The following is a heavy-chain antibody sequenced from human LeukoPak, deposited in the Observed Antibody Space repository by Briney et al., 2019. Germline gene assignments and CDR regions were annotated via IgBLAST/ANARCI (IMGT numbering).Heavy chain of an antibody. CDR1: GFTFSSYG. J-gene: IGHJ5*02. CDR2: IWYDGSNK. Sequence: GGSLRLSCATSGFTFSSYGMHWVRQAPGKGLEWVAVIWYDGSNKYYADSVKGRFTISRDNSKNTLYLQMNSLRAEDTAVYYCAKAAGYNENWFDPWGQGTLVTVSS. V-gene: IGHV3-33*06. D-gene: IGHD1-1*01. CDR3: AKAAGYNENWFDP.